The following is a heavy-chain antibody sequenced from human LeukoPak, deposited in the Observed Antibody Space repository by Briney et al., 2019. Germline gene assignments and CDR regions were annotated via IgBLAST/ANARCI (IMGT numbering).Heavy chain of an antibody. V-gene: IGHV3-30*18. D-gene: IGHD3-9*01. CDR1: GFTFSSYG. J-gene: IGHJ4*02. CDR2: ISYDGSNK. CDR3: AKDQSYYDILTGYDY. Sequence: PGGSLRLSRAASGFTFSSYGMHWVRQAPGKGLEWVAVISYDGSNKYYADSVKGRFTISRDNSKNTLYLQMNSLRAEDTAVYYCAKDQSYYDILTGYDYWGQGTLVTVSS.